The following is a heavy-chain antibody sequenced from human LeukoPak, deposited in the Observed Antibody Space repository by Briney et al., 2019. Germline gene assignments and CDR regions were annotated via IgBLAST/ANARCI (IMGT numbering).Heavy chain of an antibody. CDR1: GGTFNNSA. Sequence: SVKVSCKTSGGTFNNSAISWVRQAAGQGLEWLGGIMPLFGTAGYAQKFQGRVTITKDESTRTVYLELTSLTSDDTAVYYCARDVHGDYGSGWFDPWGQGTLVSVSS. J-gene: IGHJ5*02. CDR3: ARDVHGDYGSGWFDP. V-gene: IGHV1-69*05. D-gene: IGHD4-17*01. CDR2: IMPLFGTA.